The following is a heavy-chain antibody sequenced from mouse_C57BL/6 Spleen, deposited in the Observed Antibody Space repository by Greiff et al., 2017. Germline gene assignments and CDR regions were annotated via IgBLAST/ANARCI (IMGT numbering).Heavy chain of an antibody. CDR1: GYTFTDYY. CDR3: ALRQLRLLGCAY. V-gene: IGHV1-26*01. J-gene: IGHJ3*01. CDR2: INPNNGGT. D-gene: IGHD3-2*02. Sequence: EVQLQQSGPELVKPGASVKISCKASGYTFTDYYMNWVKQSHGKSLEWIGDINPNNGGTSYNQKFKGKATLTVDKSSSTAYMELRSLTSEDSAVYYCALRQLRLLGCAYWGQGTLVTVAA.